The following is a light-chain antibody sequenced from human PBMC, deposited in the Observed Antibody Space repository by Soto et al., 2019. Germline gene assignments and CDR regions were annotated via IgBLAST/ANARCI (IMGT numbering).Light chain of an antibody. CDR2: GAS. CDR1: QDINKY. Sequence: DIQMTQSPSSLSASVGDRVTITCRASQDINKYLAWFQQKPGKAPESLIYGASSLQSGAPSKFSGSGSGTDFTLTISSLQPEDSATYFCQQYNSYPLTFGGGTKVEIK. V-gene: IGKV1-16*02. CDR3: QQYNSYPLT. J-gene: IGKJ4*01.